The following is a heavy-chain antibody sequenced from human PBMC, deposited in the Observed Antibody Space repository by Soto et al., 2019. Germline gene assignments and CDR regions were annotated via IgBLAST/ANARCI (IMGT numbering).Heavy chain of an antibody. D-gene: IGHD3-22*01. Sequence: PSETLSHTCTVSGGSISSGGYYWSWIRQHPGKGLEWIGYIYYSGSTYYNPSLKSRVTISVDTSKNQFSLKLSSVTAADTAVYYCAREAPEDYYDSSGYYYVPLVQDYWGQGTRIIVCS. CDR2: IYYSGST. CDR1: GGSISSGGYY. V-gene: IGHV4-31*03. J-gene: IGHJ4*02. CDR3: AREAPEDYYDSSGYYYVPLVQDY.